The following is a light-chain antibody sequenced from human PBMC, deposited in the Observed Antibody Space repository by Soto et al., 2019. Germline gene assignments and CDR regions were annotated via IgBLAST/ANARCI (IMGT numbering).Light chain of an antibody. CDR3: AAWDDSLSGWV. Sequence: QLVLTQPPSAPGTPGQRVTISCSGSSSNIGSNYAYWYQQLPGTAPKLLIYRNNERPSGVPDRFSGSKSGTSASLAISGLRSEDEADYYCAAWDDSLSGWVFGGGTKLTVL. V-gene: IGLV1-47*01. J-gene: IGLJ3*02. CDR2: RNN. CDR1: SSNIGSNY.